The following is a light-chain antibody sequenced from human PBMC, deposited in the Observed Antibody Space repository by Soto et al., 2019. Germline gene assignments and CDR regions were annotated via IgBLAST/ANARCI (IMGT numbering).Light chain of an antibody. Sequence: EIVMTQSPATLSVSPGERATLSCRASQSVSSNLAWYQQKPGQAPRLLIYGASTRATGIPARFSGSGSGTEFTLTISSLPSEALAVYYCQQYNHWPFPAWPFGQGTKVEIK. V-gene: IGKV3-15*01. CDR2: GAS. J-gene: IGKJ1*01. CDR1: QSVSSN. CDR3: QQYNHWPFPAWP.